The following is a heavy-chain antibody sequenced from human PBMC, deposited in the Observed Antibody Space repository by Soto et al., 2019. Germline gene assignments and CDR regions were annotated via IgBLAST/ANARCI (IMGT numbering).Heavy chain of an antibody. D-gene: IGHD3-3*01. J-gene: IGHJ4*02. CDR2: IYYSGST. Sequence: PSETLSLTCTVSGGSISSGGYYWSWIRQHPGKGLEWIGYIYYSGSTYYNPSLKSRVTISVDTSKNQFSLKLSSVTAADTAVYYCARAINRITIFGVVIPQGSYYFDYWGQGTLVTVSS. CDR1: GGSISSGGYY. V-gene: IGHV4-31*03. CDR3: ARAINRITIFGVVIPQGSYYFDY.